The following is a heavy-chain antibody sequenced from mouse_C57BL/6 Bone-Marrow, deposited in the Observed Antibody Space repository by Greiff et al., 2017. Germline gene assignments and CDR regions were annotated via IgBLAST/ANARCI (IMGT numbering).Heavy chain of an antibody. CDR3: ARGGDYYGSSPSWFAY. J-gene: IGHJ3*01. D-gene: IGHD1-1*01. CDR2: IYPRSGNT. Sequence: VHLQQSGAELARPGASVKLSCKASGYTFTSYGISWVKQRTGQGLEWIGEIYPRSGNTYYNEKFKGKAPLTADKSSSTAYMELRSLTSEDAAVYLCARGGDYYGSSPSWFAYWGQGTLVTVSA. CDR1: GYTFTSYG. V-gene: IGHV1-81*01.